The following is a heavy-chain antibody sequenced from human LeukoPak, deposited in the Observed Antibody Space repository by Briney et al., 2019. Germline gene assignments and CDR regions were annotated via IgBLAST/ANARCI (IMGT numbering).Heavy chain of an antibody. D-gene: IGHD2-15*01. J-gene: IGHJ4*02. V-gene: IGHV1-69*01. CDR1: GGTFSSYA. CDR3: ARDRFYCSGGSCYSEYFDY. Sequence: GSSVKVSCKASGGTFSSYAISWVRQAPGQGLEWMGGIIPIFGTANYEQKFQGRVTITADESTSTAYMELSSLRSEDTAVYYCARDRFYCSGGSCYSEYFDYWGQGTLVTVSS. CDR2: IIPIFGTA.